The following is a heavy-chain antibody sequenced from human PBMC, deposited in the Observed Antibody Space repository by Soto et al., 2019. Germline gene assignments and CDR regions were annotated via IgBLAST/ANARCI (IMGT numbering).Heavy chain of an antibody. CDR3: ANLPYDFWSGYYIY. J-gene: IGHJ4*02. Sequence: GGSLRLSCAASGFTFSSYAMSWVRQAPGKGLEWVSAISGSGGSTYYADSVKGRFTISRENSKNTLYLQMNSLRAEDTAVYYCANLPYDFWSGYYIYWGQGTLVTVSS. CDR1: GFTFSSYA. V-gene: IGHV3-23*01. D-gene: IGHD3-3*01. CDR2: ISGSGGST.